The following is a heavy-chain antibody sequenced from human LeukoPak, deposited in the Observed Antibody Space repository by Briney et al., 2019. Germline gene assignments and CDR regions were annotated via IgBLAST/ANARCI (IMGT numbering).Heavy chain of an antibody. CDR2: IYHSGST. V-gene: IGHV4-59*01. CDR1: GASITTYY. J-gene: IGHJ4*02. CDR3: AIEYSTSSEGDDFDY. D-gene: IGHD6-6*01. Sequence: TSETLSLTCTVSGASITTYYWTWIRQPPGKGLEWIGYIYHSGSTNYNPSLKSRVTILLDTSRNQFSLALSSVTGADTAVYFCAIEYSTSSEGDDFDYWGQRSLVTVAS.